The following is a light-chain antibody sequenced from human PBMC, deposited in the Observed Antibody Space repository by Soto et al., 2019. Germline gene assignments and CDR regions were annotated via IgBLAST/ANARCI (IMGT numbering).Light chain of an antibody. CDR2: SVS. CDR3: HSFDTGNLAVI. J-gene: IGLJ7*01. Sequence: QSALTQPPSVSGSPGQSVTISCTGTSSDVGGHEYVSWYQQQPGKAPKLMISSVSRRPSGVPDRFSGSKSGNTASLTISGLQIEDEADYYCHSFDTGNLAVIFGGGTQLTVL. V-gene: IGLV2-11*01. CDR1: SSDVGGHEY.